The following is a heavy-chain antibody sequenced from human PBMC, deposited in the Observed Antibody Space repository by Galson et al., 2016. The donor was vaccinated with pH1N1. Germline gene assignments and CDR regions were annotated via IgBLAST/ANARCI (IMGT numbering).Heavy chain of an antibody. V-gene: IGHV1-18*04. Sequence: QSGAEVKKPGASVKVSCKTSGYSFTSYGISWVRQAPGQGLEWMGWINTDRGNTNYAQKFKGRVTMTTDTSTSTAYMELRSLRSDDTAIYYRATDIVSTTETDYWGQGTLLTVSS. J-gene: IGHJ4*02. CDR3: ATDIVSTTETDY. D-gene: IGHD5-12*01. CDR2: INTDRGNT. CDR1: GYSFTSYG.